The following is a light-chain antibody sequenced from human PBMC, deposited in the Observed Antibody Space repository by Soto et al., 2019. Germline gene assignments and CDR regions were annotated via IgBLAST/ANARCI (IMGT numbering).Light chain of an antibody. Sequence: VLTQSPATLSLSPGERATLSCRASQTVSSFLAWYQQKPGQALRLLIHDSSDRATGIPARFSGSGSGTDFTLTISSLEPEDVAVYYCQQRSNWPLTFGGGTKVDIK. CDR3: QQRSNWPLT. V-gene: IGKV3-11*01. J-gene: IGKJ4*01. CDR2: DSS. CDR1: QTVSSF.